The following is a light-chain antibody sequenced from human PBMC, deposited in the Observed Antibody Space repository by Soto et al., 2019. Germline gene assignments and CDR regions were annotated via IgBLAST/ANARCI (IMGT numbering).Light chain of an antibody. CDR3: MKGTHWPYT. J-gene: IGKJ2*01. Sequence: DVVMTQSPLSLPVTLGQPASISCRSSQSLAYSDGNTYLNWFQQRPGQSPRRLIYNVSNRDSGVPDRFSGSGSGTDFTLKISRVEAEDVGVYYCMKGTHWPYTFGQGTKLEIK. CDR1: QSLAYSDGNTY. V-gene: IGKV2-30*01. CDR2: NVS.